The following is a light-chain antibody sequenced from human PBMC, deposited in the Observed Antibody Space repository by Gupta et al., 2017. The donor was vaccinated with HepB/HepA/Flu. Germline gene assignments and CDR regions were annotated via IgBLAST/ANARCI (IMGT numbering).Light chain of an antibody. CDR1: QTINYW. V-gene: IGKV1-5*03. J-gene: IGKJ1*01. CDR3: QQYDNFPWT. Sequence: DIQMTHSPSTLSASVGDRVSFTCRASQTINYWLAWYQQKPGKAPKLLIYQASTLQSGVPSRFSGSGFGTEFTLTITSLQPDDFATYHCQQYDNFPWTFGQGTKVEIK. CDR2: QAS.